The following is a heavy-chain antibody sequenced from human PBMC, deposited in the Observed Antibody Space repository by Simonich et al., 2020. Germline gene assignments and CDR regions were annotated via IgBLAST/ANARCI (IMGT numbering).Heavy chain of an antibody. CDR2: ITPNRGGQ. Sequence: QVQLVQSGAEVKKPGASVKVSCKASGYTFTGYYMHWVRQAPGQGLEWMGWITPNRGGQNDEQKFQGRVTMTRETSISTAYMELSRLRSDDTAVYYCARSSDLLNWNDGPYYWGQGTLVTVSS. J-gene: IGHJ4*02. V-gene: IGHV1-2*02. CDR3: ARSSDLLNWNDGPYY. CDR1: GYTFTGYY. D-gene: IGHD1-1*01.